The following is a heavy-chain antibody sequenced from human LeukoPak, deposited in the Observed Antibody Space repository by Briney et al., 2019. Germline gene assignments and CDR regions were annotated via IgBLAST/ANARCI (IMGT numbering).Heavy chain of an antibody. J-gene: IGHJ5*02. CDR3: AKGAGGFSYYNWFDP. CDR1: GGSISSSSYY. Sequence: PSETLSLTCTVSGGSISSSSYYWAWIRQPPGKGLEWIGSIHYSGSTYYNPSLQSRVTISVDTSKNQFSLKLASVTAADTAIYYCAKGAGGFSYYNWFDPWGQGTLVTVSS. D-gene: IGHD5-18*01. V-gene: IGHV4-39*07. CDR2: IHYSGST.